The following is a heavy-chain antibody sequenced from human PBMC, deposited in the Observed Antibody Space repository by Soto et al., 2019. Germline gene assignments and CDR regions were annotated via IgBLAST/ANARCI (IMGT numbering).Heavy chain of an antibody. Sequence: ASVKFSCKASGYTFTSYDIYWVRQAPGQGLEWMGIINPSGGSTSYAQRFRGRVTMTRDTSTSTVYMDLSGLRSEDTAVYYCAREDLISMRDYYFTYWGQGSMVTVSS. D-gene: IGHD3-22*01. V-gene: IGHV1-46*01. CDR2: INPSGGST. J-gene: IGHJ4*02. CDR3: AREDLISMRDYYFTY. CDR1: GYTFTSYD.